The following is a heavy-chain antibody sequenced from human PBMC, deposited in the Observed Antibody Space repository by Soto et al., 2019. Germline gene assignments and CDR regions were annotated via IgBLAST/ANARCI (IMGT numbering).Heavy chain of an antibody. V-gene: IGHV4-30-4*01. CDR3: ARVNYIDSNWFDP. Sequence: QVQLQESGPGLVKPSQTLSLTCTVSGGTISSGDYYWSWIHQPPGKGLEWIGYIYYSGSTYYNPSLKSRVTISVDPSKNQFTLKLSSVTAADTAVYYCARVNYIDSNWFDPWGQGTLVTVSS. CDR2: IYYSGST. CDR1: GGTISSGDYY. J-gene: IGHJ5*02. D-gene: IGHD1-7*01.